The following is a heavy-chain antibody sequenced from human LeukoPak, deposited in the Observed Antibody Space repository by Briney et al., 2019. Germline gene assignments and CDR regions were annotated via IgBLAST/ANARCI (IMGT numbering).Heavy chain of an antibody. CDR2: IDGSGGST. CDR3: AKCGGTYYYYYYMHV. J-gene: IGHJ6*03. D-gene: IGHD6-25*01. CDR1: GFTFSSYA. Sequence: GGSLRLSCAASGFTFSSYAMNWVRRAPGKGLEWVSTIDGSGGSTSYADSVKGRFTISRDNSKNTLYLQMNSLRAEDTAVYYCAKCGGTYYYYYYMHVWGKGTPVAVSS. V-gene: IGHV3-23*01.